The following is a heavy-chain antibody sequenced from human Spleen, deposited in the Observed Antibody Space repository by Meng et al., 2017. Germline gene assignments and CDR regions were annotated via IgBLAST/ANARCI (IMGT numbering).Heavy chain of an antibody. CDR1: GGSFSDYD. J-gene: IGHJ4*02. Sequence: LSLTCAVYGGSFSDYDWSWVRQPPGKGLEWVAVISYDGSNKYYADSVKGRFTISRDNSKNTLYLQMNSLRAEDTAVYYCARVDRDGKNGDYWGQGTLVTVSS. V-gene: IGHV3-30*03. CDR3: ARVDRDGKNGDY. CDR2: ISYDGSNK. D-gene: IGHD2-2*03.